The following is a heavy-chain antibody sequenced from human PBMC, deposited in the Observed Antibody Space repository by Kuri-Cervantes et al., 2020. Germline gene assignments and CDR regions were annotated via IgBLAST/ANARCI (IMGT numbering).Heavy chain of an antibody. CDR2: ISTSSRTI. V-gene: IGHV3-48*02. CDR1: GFTFSSYS. Sequence: GESLKISCAASGFTFSSYSMNWVRQAPGKGLEWVSYISTSSRTIYYADSVKGRFTISRDNAKNSLYLQMNSLRDEDTAVYYCARDLVGASPSWGQGTLVTVSS. J-gene: IGHJ4*02. CDR3: ARDLVGASPS. D-gene: IGHD1-26*01.